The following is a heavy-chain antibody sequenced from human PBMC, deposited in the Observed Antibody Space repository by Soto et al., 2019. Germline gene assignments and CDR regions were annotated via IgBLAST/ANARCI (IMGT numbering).Heavy chain of an antibody. J-gene: IGHJ4*02. Sequence: SETLSLTCAVSSGSISSSNWWSWVRQPPGKGLESSGEIYHSGSTNYNPSLKSRVTISVDKSKNQFSLKLSSVTAADTAVYYCAGRWLPRKGPFDYWGQGTLVTVS. D-gene: IGHD5-12*01. CDR2: IYHSGST. V-gene: IGHV4-4*02. CDR3: AGRWLPRKGPFDY. CDR1: SGSISSSNW.